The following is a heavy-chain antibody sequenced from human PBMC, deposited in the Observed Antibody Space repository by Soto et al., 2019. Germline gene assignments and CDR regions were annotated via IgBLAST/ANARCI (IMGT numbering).Heavy chain of an antibody. D-gene: IGHD3-10*01. CDR1: GFTFSSYA. V-gene: IGHV3-23*01. CDR2: ISGSGGST. J-gene: IGHJ6*03. CDR3: AKRSLLWFGSYMDV. Sequence: PGGSLRLSCAASGFTFSSYAMSWVRQAPGKGLEWVSAISGSGGSTYYADSVKGRFTISRDNSKNTLYLQMNSLRAEDTAVYYCAKRSLLWFGSYMDVWGKGTTVTVSS.